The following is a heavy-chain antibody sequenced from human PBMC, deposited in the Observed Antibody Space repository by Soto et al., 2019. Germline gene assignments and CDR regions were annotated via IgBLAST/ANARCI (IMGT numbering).Heavy chain of an antibody. CDR2: ISSSSSTI. V-gene: IGHV3-48*02. J-gene: IGHJ5*02. CDR3: ASLFPVVVTTSNWFDP. CDR1: GFTFSSYS. D-gene: IGHD2-21*02. Sequence: GGSLRLSCAASGFTFSSYSMNWVRQAPGKGLEWVSYISSSSSTIYYADSVKGRFTISRDNAKNSLYLQMNSLRDEDTAVYYCASLFPVVVTTSNWFDPWGQGTLVTVSS.